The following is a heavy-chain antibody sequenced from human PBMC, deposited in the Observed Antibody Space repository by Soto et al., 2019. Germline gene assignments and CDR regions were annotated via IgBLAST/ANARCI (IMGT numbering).Heavy chain of an antibody. V-gene: IGHV5-10-1*01. Sequence: GESLKISCKGSGYSFTSYWISWVRQMPGKGLEWMGRIDPSDSYTNYSPSFQGHITISADKSISTAYLQWSSLKASDTAMYYCARQRYCTNGVCDRGMDVCGQGTTVTDSS. D-gene: IGHD2-8*01. CDR1: GYSFTSYW. CDR3: ARQRYCTNGVCDRGMDV. J-gene: IGHJ6*02. CDR2: IDPSDSYT.